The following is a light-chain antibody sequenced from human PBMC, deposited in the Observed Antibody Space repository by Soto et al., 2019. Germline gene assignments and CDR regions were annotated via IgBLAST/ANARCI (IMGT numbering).Light chain of an antibody. Sequence: DIQMTQFPSSVSASVGDRVTITCRASQGIRSWLAWYQQKPGKAPKLLINAASSLQTGVPSRFSGSGSGTDVTLTISSLQPEDFATYYCQQAHTFPPTFGPGTNVDIK. CDR2: AAS. J-gene: IGKJ3*01. CDR3: QQAHTFPPT. CDR1: QGIRSW. V-gene: IGKV1-12*01.